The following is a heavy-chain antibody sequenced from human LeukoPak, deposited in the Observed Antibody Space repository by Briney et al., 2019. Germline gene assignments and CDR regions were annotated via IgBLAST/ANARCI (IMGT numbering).Heavy chain of an antibody. V-gene: IGHV3-7*01. Sequence: GGSLRLSCAASGFTSSIYWMTWVRQAPGKGLEWVANIKEDGSVKYYVDSVKGRFTISRDNAKKSLYLQMNNLRGEDTAVYFCARRWKLSLDVWGQGTTVTVSS. CDR1: GFTSSIYW. D-gene: IGHD5-24*01. CDR3: ARRWKLSLDV. CDR2: IKEDGSVK. J-gene: IGHJ6*02.